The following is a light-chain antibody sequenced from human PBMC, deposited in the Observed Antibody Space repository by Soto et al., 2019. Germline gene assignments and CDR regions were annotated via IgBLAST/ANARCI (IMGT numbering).Light chain of an antibody. Sequence: QSVLTQPASVSGSPGPSITISCTGTSSDVGSYNLVSWYQQHPGKAPNLMIYEGSKRPSGVSNRCSGSKSGNTASLTISGLQAEDEADYYCCSDAGSSTSVVFGGGTKLTVL. CDR2: EGS. CDR3: CSDAGSSTSVV. CDR1: SSDVGSYNL. J-gene: IGLJ2*01. V-gene: IGLV2-23*01.